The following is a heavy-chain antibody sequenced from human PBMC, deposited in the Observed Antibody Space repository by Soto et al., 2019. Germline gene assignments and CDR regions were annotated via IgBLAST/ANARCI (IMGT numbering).Heavy chain of an antibody. J-gene: IGHJ4*02. CDR2: IIPVFQTA. D-gene: IGHD3-22*01. Sequence: QEQLVQSGAEVKKPGSSVKVSCKASGGLFSSYPSSWVRQVPGHGLEWMGGIIPVFQTAYYTQRSQGRVTITADESTNTAYMELSRLRSEDTAIYYWARGGSGYTWFNEFWGQGTLVNVAS. V-gene: IGHV1-69*01. CDR1: GGLFSSYP. CDR3: ARGGSGYTWFNEF.